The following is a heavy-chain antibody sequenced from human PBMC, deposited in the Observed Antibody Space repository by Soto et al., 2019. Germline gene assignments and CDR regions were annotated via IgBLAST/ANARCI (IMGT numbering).Heavy chain of an antibody. CDR2: IYYSGST. Sequence: PSETLSLTCSVSGGSISSSSYYCGWIRQPPGKGLEWIGSIYYSGSTYYNPSLKSRVTISVDTSKNQFSLKLSSVTAADTAVYYCATTHGGYSYGYGNLRFDPWGQGTLVTVSS. D-gene: IGHD5-18*01. CDR3: ATTHGGYSYGYGNLRFDP. CDR1: GGSISSSSYY. J-gene: IGHJ5*02. V-gene: IGHV4-39*01.